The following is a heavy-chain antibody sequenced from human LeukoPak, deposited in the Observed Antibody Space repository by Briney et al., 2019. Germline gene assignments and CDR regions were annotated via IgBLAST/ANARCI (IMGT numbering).Heavy chain of an antibody. CDR2: INPNSGNT. J-gene: IGHJ4*02. CDR3: ARVFYDILTGYYPDY. Sequence: ASVKVSCKASGYTFTGYYMHWVRQAPGQGLEWMGWINPNSGNTNYAQKLQGRVTMTTDTSTSTAYMELRSLRSDDTAVYYCARVFYDILTGYYPDYWGQGTLVTVSS. CDR1: GYTFTGYY. D-gene: IGHD3-9*01. V-gene: IGHV1-18*04.